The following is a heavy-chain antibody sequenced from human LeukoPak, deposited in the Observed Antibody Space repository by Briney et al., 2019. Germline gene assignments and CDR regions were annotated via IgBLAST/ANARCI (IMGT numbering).Heavy chain of an antibody. V-gene: IGHV4-39*07. CDR2: INHSGST. J-gene: IGHJ5*02. D-gene: IGHD1-1*01. CDR3: ARWARQLGFDP. CDR1: GGSISSNNYF. Sequence: RSSETLSLTCTVSGGSISSNNYFWGWIRQPPGKGLEWIGEINHSGSTNYNPSLKSRVTISVDTSKNQFSLKLSSVTAADTAVYYCARWARQLGFDPWGQGTLVTVSS.